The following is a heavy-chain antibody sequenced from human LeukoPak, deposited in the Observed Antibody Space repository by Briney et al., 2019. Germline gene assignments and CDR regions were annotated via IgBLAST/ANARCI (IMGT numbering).Heavy chain of an antibody. CDR3: AKDLGYYYDSSGYQHFDY. J-gene: IGHJ4*02. D-gene: IGHD3-22*01. CDR1: VFTFSSYA. Sequence: GGSLRLSCAASVFTFSSYAMSWVRQAPGKGLEWVSAISGSGGSTYYADSVKGRFTISRDNSKNTLYLQMNSLRAEDTAVYYCAKDLGYYYDSSGYQHFDYWGQGTLVTVSS. CDR2: ISGSGGST. V-gene: IGHV3-23*01.